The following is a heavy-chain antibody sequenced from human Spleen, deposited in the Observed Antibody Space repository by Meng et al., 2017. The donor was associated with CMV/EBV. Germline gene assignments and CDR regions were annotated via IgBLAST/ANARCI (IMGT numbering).Heavy chain of an antibody. CDR2: IYPADSNT. D-gene: IGHD2-15*01. Sequence: GESLKISCEGSGYNFLNYWIGWVRQVPGKGLECAGIIYPADSNTRYSPSFQGQVTISADKSIATAYLQWSSLEASDTAMYYCARLPDSGPYSLWSAFHIWGQGTMVTVS. J-gene: IGHJ3*02. CDR3: ARLPDSGPYSLWSAFHI. CDR1: GYNFLNYW. V-gene: IGHV5-51*01.